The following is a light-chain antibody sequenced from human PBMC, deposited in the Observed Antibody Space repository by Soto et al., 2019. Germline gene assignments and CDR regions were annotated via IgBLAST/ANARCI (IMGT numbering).Light chain of an antibody. Sequence: DIQMTQSPSSLSASVGDRVTITCRAGQSISIYLNWYQLKPGKAPNLLMYGAAYLKSGVTTRSSGSRSGTDFTLTTSSLQPEDFAIYYCQQTYTTPEITFGPGTRLEIK. J-gene: IGKJ5*01. CDR1: QSISIY. CDR3: QQTYTTPEIT. CDR2: GAA. V-gene: IGKV1-39*01.